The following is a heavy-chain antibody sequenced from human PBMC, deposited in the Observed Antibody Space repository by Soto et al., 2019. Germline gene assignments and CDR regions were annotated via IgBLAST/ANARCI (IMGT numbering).Heavy chain of an antibody. V-gene: IGHV3-23*01. CDR2: ISGSGGST. Sequence: GSLRLSCAASGFNFSSYAMSWVRQAPGKGLEWVSAISGSGGSTYYADSVKGRFTISRDNSKNTLYLQMNSLRAEDTAVYYCAKGVHDFWSGYYILFDYWGQGTLVTVSS. CDR3: AKGVHDFWSGYYILFDY. J-gene: IGHJ4*02. CDR1: GFNFSSYA. D-gene: IGHD3-3*01.